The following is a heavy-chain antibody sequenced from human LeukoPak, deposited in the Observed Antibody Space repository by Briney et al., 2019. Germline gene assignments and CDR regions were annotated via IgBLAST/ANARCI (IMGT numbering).Heavy chain of an antibody. CDR2: IIPIFGTA. Sequence: ASVKVSCKASGGTFSSYAISWVRQAPGQGLEWMGGIIPIFGTANYAQKFQGRVTITRDTSASTAYMELSSLRSEDTAVYYCARVGIAVAFDYWGQGTLVTVSS. D-gene: IGHD6-19*01. J-gene: IGHJ4*02. V-gene: IGHV1-69*05. CDR1: GGTFSSYA. CDR3: ARVGIAVAFDY.